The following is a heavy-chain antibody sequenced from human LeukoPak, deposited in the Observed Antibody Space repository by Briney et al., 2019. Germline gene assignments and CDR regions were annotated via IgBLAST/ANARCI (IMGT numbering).Heavy chain of an antibody. D-gene: IGHD2-21*02. CDR3: AKVTHRYYYYYMDV. Sequence: GGSLRLSCAASGFTFRSYGMHWVRQAPGKGLEWVAFIRYDGSNKYYADSVKGRFTISKDNSKNTLYLQMNSLRAEDTAVYYCAKVTHRYYYYYMDVWGKGTTVTVSS. CDR2: IRYDGSNK. CDR1: GFTFRSYG. J-gene: IGHJ6*03. V-gene: IGHV3-30*02.